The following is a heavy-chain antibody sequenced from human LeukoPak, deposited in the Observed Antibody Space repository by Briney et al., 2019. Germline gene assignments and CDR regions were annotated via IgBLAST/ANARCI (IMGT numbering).Heavy chain of an antibody. CDR3: ARHDYGGNSYYYGMDV. J-gene: IGHJ6*02. Sequence: GGSLRLSCAASGFTFSSYSMNWVRQAPGKGLEWVSYISSSSSTIYYADSVRGRFTISRDNAKNSLYLQMNSLRDEDTAVYYCARHDYGGNSYYYGMDVWGQGTTVTVSS. V-gene: IGHV3-48*02. CDR1: GFTFSSYS. CDR2: ISSSSSTI. D-gene: IGHD4-23*01.